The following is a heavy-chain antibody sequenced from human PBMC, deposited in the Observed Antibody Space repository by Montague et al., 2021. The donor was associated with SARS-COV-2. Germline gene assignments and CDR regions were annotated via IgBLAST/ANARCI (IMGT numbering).Heavy chain of an antibody. Sequence: SETLSLTCTVSDDSSSSSIYYWGWIRQPPGKGLEWIGTISYSGSTYYNPSLNSRVAISVDTSKKRFSLRLTSVTAADTAVYFCARDHYHSSGFKYWGPGTLVTVSS. CDR1: DDSSSSSIYY. J-gene: IGHJ4*02. CDR3: ARDHYHSSGFKY. V-gene: IGHV4-39*07. D-gene: IGHD6-13*01. CDR2: ISYSGST.